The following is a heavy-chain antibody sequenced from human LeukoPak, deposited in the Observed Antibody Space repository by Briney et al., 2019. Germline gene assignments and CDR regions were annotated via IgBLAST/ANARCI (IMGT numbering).Heavy chain of an antibody. V-gene: IGHV4-61*09. CDR1: GGSISSGSYY. CDR2: IYTSGST. D-gene: IGHD3-10*01. CDR3: ARNPVRARGALHYYYYMDV. J-gene: IGHJ6*03. Sequence: SETLSLTCTVSGGSISSGSYYWSWIRQPAGKGLEWIGHIYTSGSTNYNPSLKSRVTISVDTSKNQFSLKLSSVTAADTAVYYCARNPVRARGALHYYYYMDVWGKGTTVTISS.